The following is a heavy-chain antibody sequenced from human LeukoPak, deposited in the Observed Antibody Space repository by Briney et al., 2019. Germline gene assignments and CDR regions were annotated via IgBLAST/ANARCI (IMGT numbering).Heavy chain of an antibody. CDR2: IKHDGSET. D-gene: IGHD3-9*01. J-gene: IGHJ3*01. Sequence: PGGSLRLSCEASGFTFTSYRMSWVRQAPGKGLEWVANIKHDGSETYYVDSVKGRFTISRDDAKKSLYLQMNSLRADDTALYYCARGPGRVAVPATGSFDLWGQGTMVTVS. CDR1: GFTFTSYR. CDR3: ARGPGRVAVPATGSFDL. V-gene: IGHV3-7*03.